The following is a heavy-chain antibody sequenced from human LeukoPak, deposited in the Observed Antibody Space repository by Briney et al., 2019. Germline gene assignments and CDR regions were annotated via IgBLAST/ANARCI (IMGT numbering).Heavy chain of an antibody. CDR3: ARVREATIAPFFDY. V-gene: IGHV4-31*03. Sequence: SETLSLTCTVSGDSISSGDYYWPWIRQHPGKGLEWIGCIYYSGSTYYNLSLKSRVIISADTSKNHFSLKLSSVTAADTAVYYCARVREATIAPFFDYWGQGILVTVSS. CDR2: IYYSGST. D-gene: IGHD6-13*01. CDR1: GDSISSGDYY. J-gene: IGHJ4*02.